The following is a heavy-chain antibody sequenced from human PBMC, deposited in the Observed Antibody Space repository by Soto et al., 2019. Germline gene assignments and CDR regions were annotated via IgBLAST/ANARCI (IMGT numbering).Heavy chain of an antibody. V-gene: IGHV4-34*01. CDR1: GGSFSGYY. D-gene: IGHD6-19*01. Sequence: SETLSLTCAVYGGSFSGYYWTWIRQPPGTGLEWIGEINHSGSTNYNPSLKSRVTISVDTSKNQFSLKLSSVTAADTAVYYCANSDWYNPDGYFQHWGQGTLVTVSS. J-gene: IGHJ1*01. CDR3: ANSDWYNPDGYFQH. CDR2: INHSGST.